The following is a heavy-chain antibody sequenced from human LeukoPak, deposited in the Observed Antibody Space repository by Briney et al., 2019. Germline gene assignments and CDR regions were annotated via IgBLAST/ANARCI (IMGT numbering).Heavy chain of an antibody. Sequence: GGSLSLSCAAARVLFSNYGWTWVRQAPGKGLEWVGRIKSKTDGGTTDYAAPVKGRFTISRDDSKNTLYLQMNSLKTADTGVSYCTTDLWRALVVVSGDYWGQGTLVTVSS. D-gene: IGHD3-22*01. CDR1: RVLFSNYG. J-gene: IGHJ4*02. V-gene: IGHV3-15*01. CDR3: TTDLWRALVVVSGDY. CDR2: IKSKTDGGTT.